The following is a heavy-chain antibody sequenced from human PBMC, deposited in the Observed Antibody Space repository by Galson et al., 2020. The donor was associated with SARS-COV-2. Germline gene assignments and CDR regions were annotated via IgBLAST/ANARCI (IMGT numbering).Heavy chain of an antibody. J-gene: IGHJ4*02. CDR1: GYTFTSYD. CDR2: MNPNSGNT. V-gene: IGHV1-8*02. CDR3: ARGDVCPTMVVVVIAGETYYFDY. D-gene: IGHD3-22*01. Sequence: ASVKVSCQASGYTFTSYDINWVRQAPGQGLEWMGWMNPNSGNTGYTQKFQDRVTMTRNTSINTAYMELSGLRSEDTAGYYGARGDVCPTMVVVVIAGETYYFDYWGEGSLVTVSS.